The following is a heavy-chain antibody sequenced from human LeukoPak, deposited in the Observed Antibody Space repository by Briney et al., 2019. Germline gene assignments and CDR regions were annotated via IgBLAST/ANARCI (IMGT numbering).Heavy chain of an antibody. V-gene: IGHV3-30*02. CDR3: ATDSYVSGSYYRLFY. Sequence: GGSLRLSCAASGFTFSSYGMQWVRQAPGKGLEWVAFIRFDESNKNYADSVKGRFTISRDNAKNTLYLQMNNLRAEDTAIYYCATDSYVSGSYYRLFYWGQGTLVTVSS. CDR1: GFTFSSYG. J-gene: IGHJ4*02. D-gene: IGHD3-10*01. CDR2: IRFDESNK.